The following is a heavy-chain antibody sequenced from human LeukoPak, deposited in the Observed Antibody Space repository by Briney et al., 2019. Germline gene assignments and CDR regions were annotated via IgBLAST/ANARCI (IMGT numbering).Heavy chain of an antibody. J-gene: IGHJ3*02. D-gene: IGHD3-10*01. Sequence: GRSLRLSCAASGFTFSSYGMHWVRQAPGKGLEWVAMIWYDGSNTYYADSVKCRFTISRDNSKNTLFLQMNSLRAEDTAVYYCARVGITMVRTDAFDIWGQGTMVTVSS. CDR1: GFTFSSYG. V-gene: IGHV3-33*01. CDR2: IWYDGSNT. CDR3: ARVGITMVRTDAFDI.